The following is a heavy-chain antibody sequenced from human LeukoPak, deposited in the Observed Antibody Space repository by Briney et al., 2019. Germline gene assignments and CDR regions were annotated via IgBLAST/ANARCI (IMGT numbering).Heavy chain of an antibody. Sequence: SETLSLTCTVSGGSISSSSYYWGWIRQPPGKGLEWIGSIYYSGSTYYNPSLKSRVTISVDTSKNQFSLKLSSVTAADTAVYYCARGYCSGGSCYDPESFDPWGQGTLVTVSS. D-gene: IGHD2-15*01. CDR1: GGSISSSSYY. V-gene: IGHV4-39*07. CDR3: ARGYCSGGSCYDPESFDP. CDR2: IYYSGST. J-gene: IGHJ5*02.